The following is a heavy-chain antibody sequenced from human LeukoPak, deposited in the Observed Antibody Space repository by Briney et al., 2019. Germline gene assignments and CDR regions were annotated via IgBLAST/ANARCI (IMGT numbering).Heavy chain of an antibody. CDR3: ARVSPELWFGEPIERDY. D-gene: IGHD3-10*01. V-gene: IGHV3-30*02. Sequence: PGGSLRLSCATSGFTFSHYGMHWVRQAPGRGLDWVAHIRYDESDKYYADSVKGRFTISRDISKNTVYLQMNSLRVEDTAVYYCARVSPELWFGEPIERDYWGQGTLVTVSS. CDR1: GFTFSHYG. CDR2: IRYDESDK. J-gene: IGHJ4*02.